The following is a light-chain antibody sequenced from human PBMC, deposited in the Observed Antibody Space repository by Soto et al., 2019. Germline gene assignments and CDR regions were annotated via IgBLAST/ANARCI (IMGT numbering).Light chain of an antibody. CDR3: QQYGSSPPT. V-gene: IGKV3-20*01. J-gene: IGKJ1*01. Sequence: IRLTQSPGTLSLTTGERTTLSCRASQSISRYLAWYQQKPGQGPRLLIYGASSRATGTPDRFSGSGSGTDFTLTINRLEPEDFALYYCQQYGSSPPTFGQGTNVDI. CDR1: QSISRY. CDR2: GAS.